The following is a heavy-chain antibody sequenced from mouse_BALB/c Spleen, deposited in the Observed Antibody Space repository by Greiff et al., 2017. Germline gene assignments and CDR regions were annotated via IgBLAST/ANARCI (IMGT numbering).Heavy chain of an antibody. CDR1: GFNIKDTY. J-gene: IGHJ4*01. CDR2: IDPANGNT. D-gene: IGHD2-14*01. CDR3: ARGGYRYDDAMDY. Sequence: EVQLQQSGAELVKPGASVKLSCTASGFNIKDTYMHWVKQRPEQGLEWIGRIDPANGNTKYDPKFQGKATITADTSSNTAYLQLSSLTSEDTAVYYCARGGYRYDDAMDYWGQGTSVTVSS. V-gene: IGHV14-3*02.